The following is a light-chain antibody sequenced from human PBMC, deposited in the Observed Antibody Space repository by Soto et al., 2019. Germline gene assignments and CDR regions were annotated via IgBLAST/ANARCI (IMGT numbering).Light chain of an antibody. CDR1: QSISSW. V-gene: IGKV1-5*01. CDR2: DAS. J-gene: IGKJ1*01. Sequence: DIQMTQSPSTLSASVGDRVTITCRASQSISSWLGWYQQKPGEAPNLVIYDASCLDSGVPSKCSGGGSGTEFTLTISSLRPDDFATYYRQQYNSYCTFGQGTKGEIK. CDR3: QQYNSYCT.